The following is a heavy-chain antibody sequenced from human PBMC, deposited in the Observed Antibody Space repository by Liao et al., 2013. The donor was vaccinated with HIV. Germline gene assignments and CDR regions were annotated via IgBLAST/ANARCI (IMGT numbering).Heavy chain of an antibody. CDR2: MNHSGST. J-gene: IGHJ3*02. CDR3: ARGRGRRYFGVGDAFDM. V-gene: IGHV4-34*02. D-gene: IGHD3-9*01. Sequence: QVQLQQWGAGLLKPSETLSLICVMNGESLSGYYWIWIRQPPGKGLEWIGEMNHSGSTKYKPSLKNRAAISLDTSKNQLSLSLRSLTAADTAVYYCARGRGRRYFGVGDAFDMWGQGKMVTVSS. CDR1: GESLSGYY.